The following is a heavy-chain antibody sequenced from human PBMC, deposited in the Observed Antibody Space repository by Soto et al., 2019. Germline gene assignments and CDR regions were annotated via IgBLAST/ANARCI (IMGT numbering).Heavy chain of an antibody. CDR3: AKEIQYCSGGSCALYYYYGMDV. D-gene: IGHD2-15*01. CDR2: FSGSGGST. V-gene: IGHV3-23*01. J-gene: IGHJ6*02. CDR1: GFTFSSYA. Sequence: PGGSLRLSCAASGFTFSSYAMSWVRQAPGKGLEWVSGFSGSGGSTYYADSVKGRFTTARDNSKNTLYLQMNSLRAEDTAVYYCAKEIQYCSGGSCALYYYYGMDVWGQGATVTVSS.